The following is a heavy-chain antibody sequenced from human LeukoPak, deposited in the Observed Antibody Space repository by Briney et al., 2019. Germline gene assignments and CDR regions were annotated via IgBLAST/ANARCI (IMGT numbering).Heavy chain of an antibody. J-gene: IGHJ4*02. CDR1: GFTFSSYS. D-gene: IGHD3-22*01. V-gene: IGHV3-48*01. CDR3: ARDLRYDSSGYYPGGDY. Sequence: GGSLRLSCAASGFTFSSYSMNWVRQAPGKGLEWVSYISSSSCTIYYADSVKGRFTISRDNAKNSLYLQMNSLRAEDTAVYYCARDLRYDSSGYYPGGDYWGQGTLVTVSS. CDR2: ISSSSCTI.